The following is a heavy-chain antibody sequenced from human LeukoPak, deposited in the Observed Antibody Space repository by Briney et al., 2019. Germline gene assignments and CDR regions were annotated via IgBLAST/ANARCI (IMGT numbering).Heavy chain of an antibody. D-gene: IGHD3-16*01. J-gene: IGHJ5*02. V-gene: IGHV3-30-3*01. CDR2: ISYDGSNK. CDR1: GFTFSSYA. CDR3: ARDGGRDWFDP. Sequence: GRSLRLSCAASGFTFSSYAMHWVRQAPGKGLEWVAVISYDGSNKYYADSVKGRFTIPRDNSKNTLYLQMNSLRAEDTAVYYCARDGGRDWFDPWGQGTLVTVSS.